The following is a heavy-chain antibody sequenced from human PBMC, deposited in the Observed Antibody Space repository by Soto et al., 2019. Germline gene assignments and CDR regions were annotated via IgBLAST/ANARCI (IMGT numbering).Heavy chain of an antibody. D-gene: IGHD1-26*01. CDR2: IFSNDEK. CDR1: GFSLSNARMG. V-gene: IGHV2-26*01. Sequence: QVTLKESGPVLVKPTETLTLTCTVSGFSLSNARMGVSWIRQPPGKALEWLAHIFSNDEKSYSTSLKSRLTNSKATSRSQVVLTMTNMDPVDTATYYCARHGRGVGARPLDYWGQGTLVTVSS. CDR3: ARHGRGVGARPLDY. J-gene: IGHJ4*02.